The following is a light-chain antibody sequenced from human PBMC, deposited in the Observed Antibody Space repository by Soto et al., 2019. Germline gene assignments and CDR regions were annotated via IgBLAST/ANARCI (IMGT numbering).Light chain of an antibody. CDR1: SSNIGSGF. CDR2: TNT. V-gene: IGLV1-47*02. Sequence: QSVLTQPPSASGTPGQRVTISCSGTSSNIGSGFVYWYQHLPGTAPKLLIATNTDRPSGIPERFSGSNSGNTATLTISRVEAGDEADYYCQVWDDSTDHIYVFGTGTKVT. CDR3: QVWDDSTDHIYV. J-gene: IGLJ1*01.